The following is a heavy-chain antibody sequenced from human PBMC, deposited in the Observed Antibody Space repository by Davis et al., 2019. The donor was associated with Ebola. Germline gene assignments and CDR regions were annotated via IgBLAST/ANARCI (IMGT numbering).Heavy chain of an antibody. V-gene: IGHV2-5*02. CDR1: GFSLTTSGVG. Sequence: SGPTLVRPPQTLTLTCNFSGFSLTTSGVGVGWIRQPPGKALEWLALIYWDDDKRYSPSLKSRLTITKDTSKNQVVLTMTNMDPVDTATYYCAHCPRDSSSTPYYYYYGMDVWGKGTTVTVSS. CDR2: IYWDDDK. D-gene: IGHD6-13*01. CDR3: AHCPRDSSSTPYYYYYGMDV. J-gene: IGHJ6*04.